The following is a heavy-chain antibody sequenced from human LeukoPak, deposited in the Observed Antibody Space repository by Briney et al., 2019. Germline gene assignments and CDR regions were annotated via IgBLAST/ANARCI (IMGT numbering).Heavy chain of an antibody. J-gene: IGHJ5*02. CDR3: ARYSGSFPECLDP. V-gene: IGHV3-7*01. CDR2: INKDGSQK. D-gene: IGHD1-26*01. Sequence: GGSLRLSCAASGFTFSTKWMNWVRQAPGKGLEWVANINKDGSQKDYADSVKGRFTISRDNAKHSLYLQMNSLRAEDTAVYYCARYSGSFPECLDPWGQGTLVTVSS. CDR1: GFTFSTKW.